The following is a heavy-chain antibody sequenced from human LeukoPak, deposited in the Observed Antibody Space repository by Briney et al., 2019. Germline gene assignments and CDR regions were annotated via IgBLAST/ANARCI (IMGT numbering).Heavy chain of an antibody. J-gene: IGHJ6*02. CDR3: ARIPRSSYYYGMDV. V-gene: IGHV4-39*07. CDR2: IYYSGST. Sequence: SETLSLTCTVSGGSISSSSYYWGWIRQPPGKGLEWIGSIYYSGSTYYNPSLKSRVTISVDTSKNQFSLKLSSVTAADTAVYYCARIPRSSYYYGMDVWGQGTTVTVSS. CDR1: GGSISSSSYY. D-gene: IGHD2-2*02.